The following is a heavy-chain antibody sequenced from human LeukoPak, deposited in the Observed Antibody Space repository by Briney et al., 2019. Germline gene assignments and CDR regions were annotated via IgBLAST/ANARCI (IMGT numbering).Heavy chain of an antibody. Sequence: HPGGSLRLSCAASGFTVSSNYMSWVRQAPGKGLEWVSVIYSGGSTYYADSVKGRFTISRDNSKNTLYLQMNSLRAEDTAVYYCAREKRLRLGELSLYWFDPWGQGTLVTVSS. J-gene: IGHJ5*02. V-gene: IGHV3-53*01. CDR1: GFTVSSNY. D-gene: IGHD3-16*02. CDR3: AREKRLRLGELSLYWFDP. CDR2: IYSGGST.